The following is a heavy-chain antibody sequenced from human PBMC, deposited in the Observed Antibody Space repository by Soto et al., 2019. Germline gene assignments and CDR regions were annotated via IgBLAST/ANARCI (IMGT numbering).Heavy chain of an antibody. D-gene: IGHD7-27*01. V-gene: IGHV2-5*02. Sequence: QITLKESGPTLVKPTQTLTLTCTLSGFSLSNSGVGVGWIRQPPGKALEWLALIYCDHDQSYSPSLKSRLTINKDTSKKHVVPTMTNVNPVYTATYYCAHRRVGGSGVDYCGQGTLVTVSS. CDR1: GFSLSNSGVG. J-gene: IGHJ4*02. CDR2: IYCDHDQ. CDR3: AHRRVGGSGVDY.